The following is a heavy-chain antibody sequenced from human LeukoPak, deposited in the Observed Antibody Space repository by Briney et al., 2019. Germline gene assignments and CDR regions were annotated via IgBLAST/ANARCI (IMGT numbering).Heavy chain of an antibody. D-gene: IGHD6-19*01. Sequence: GGSLRLSCAASGFTFSSYEMNWVRQAPGKGLEWVSYISSSGSTIYYADPVKGRFTISRDNAKNSLYLQMNSLRAEDTAVYYCARDVAVAGTSALGYWGQGTLVTVSS. CDR3: ARDVAVAGTSALGY. J-gene: IGHJ4*02. CDR2: ISSSGSTI. CDR1: GFTFSSYE. V-gene: IGHV3-48*03.